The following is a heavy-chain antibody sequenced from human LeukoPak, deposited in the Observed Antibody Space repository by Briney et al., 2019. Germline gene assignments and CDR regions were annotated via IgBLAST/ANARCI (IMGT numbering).Heavy chain of an antibody. D-gene: IGHD6-19*01. Sequence: ASVKVSCKASGYTFTSYGISWVRQAPGQGLEWMGWISAYNGNTNYAQKLQGRVTMTTDTSTSTAYMELRSLRSDDTAVYYCAREAIFPGIAVASPYGYWGQGTLVTVSS. CDR3: AREAIFPGIAVASPYGY. CDR2: ISAYNGNT. CDR1: GYTFTSYG. J-gene: IGHJ4*02. V-gene: IGHV1-18*01.